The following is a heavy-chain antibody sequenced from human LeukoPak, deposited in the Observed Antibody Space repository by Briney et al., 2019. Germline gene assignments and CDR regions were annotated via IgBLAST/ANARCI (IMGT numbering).Heavy chain of an antibody. D-gene: IGHD7-27*01. Sequence: SETLSLTCTVSGGSISSGGYYWSWIRQPPGKGLEWIGYIYHSGSTYYNPSLKSRVTISVDRSKNQFSLKLSSVTAADTAVYYCARGANWGPLPGPSNWFDPWGQGTLVTVSS. CDR3: ARGANWGPLPGPSNWFDP. CDR2: IYHSGST. CDR1: GGSISSGGYY. J-gene: IGHJ5*02. V-gene: IGHV4-30-2*01.